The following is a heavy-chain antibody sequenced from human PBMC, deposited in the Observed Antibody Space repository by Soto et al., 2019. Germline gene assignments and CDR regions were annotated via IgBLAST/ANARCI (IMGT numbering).Heavy chain of an antibody. D-gene: IGHD2-2*01. CDR1: GFTFSSYA. Sequence: PGGSLRLSCAASGFTFSSYAMHWVRRAPGKGLEWVAVISYDGSNKYYADSVKGRFTISRDNSKNTLYLQMNSLRAEDTAVYYCARDQHCSSTSCFSPTLYYYYYYGMDVWGQGTTVTVSS. V-gene: IGHV3-30-3*01. J-gene: IGHJ6*02. CDR3: ARDQHCSSTSCFSPTLYYYYYYGMDV. CDR2: ISYDGSNK.